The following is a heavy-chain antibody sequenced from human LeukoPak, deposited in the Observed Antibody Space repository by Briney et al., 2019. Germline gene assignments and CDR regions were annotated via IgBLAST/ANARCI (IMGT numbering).Heavy chain of an antibody. D-gene: IGHD5-12*01. Sequence: PGGSLRLSCAASTFTFSSYEMNWVRQAPGKGPEWISYISRSGSTIYYADSVKGRFTISRDNAKNSLYLQMNSLRAEDTAVYYCASGYDLPYWGQGTLVTVSS. CDR2: ISRSGSTI. V-gene: IGHV3-48*03. J-gene: IGHJ4*02. CDR1: TFTFSSYE. CDR3: ASGYDLPY.